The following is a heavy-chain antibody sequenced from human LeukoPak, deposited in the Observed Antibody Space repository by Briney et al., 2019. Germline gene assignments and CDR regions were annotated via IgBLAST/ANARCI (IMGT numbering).Heavy chain of an antibody. D-gene: IGHD1-26*01. CDR1: GFTFGDYY. Sequence: PGGSLRLSCAASGFTFGDYYMSWIRQASGKGLEWVSYISSSGNSISYADSVKGRFTISRDNAKNSLFLQMNSPRAEDTAVYYCARGWEGYFDYWGQGTLVTVSS. J-gene: IGHJ4*02. CDR3: ARGWEGYFDY. V-gene: IGHV3-11*04. CDR2: ISSSGNSI.